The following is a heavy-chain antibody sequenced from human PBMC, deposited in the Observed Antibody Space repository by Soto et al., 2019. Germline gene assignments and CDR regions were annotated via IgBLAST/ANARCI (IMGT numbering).Heavy chain of an antibody. D-gene: IGHD3-10*01. CDR1: GGSFSGYY. Sequence: SETLSLTCAVYGGSFSGYYWSWIRQPPGKGLEWIGEINHSGSTNYNPSLKSRVTISVDTSKNQFSLKLSSVTAADTAVYYCARVAWFAPSKKKNWFDPWGQGTLVTVSS. V-gene: IGHV4-34*01. CDR3: ARVAWFAPSKKKNWFDP. J-gene: IGHJ5*02. CDR2: INHSGST.